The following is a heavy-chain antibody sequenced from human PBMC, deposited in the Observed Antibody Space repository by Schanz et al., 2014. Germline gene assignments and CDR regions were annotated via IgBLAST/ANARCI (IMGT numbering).Heavy chain of an antibody. CDR1: GFTLSSYA. V-gene: IGHV3-33*08. D-gene: IGHD1-1*01. J-gene: IGHJ4*02. CDR3: ARGTDWNLHY. CDR2: IWSDGSTK. Sequence: QVQLVESGGGVVQPGRSLRLSCAAYGFTLSSYAMHWVRQAPGKGLEWVAVIWSDGSTKYYADSVKGRFTISRDNSKNTLYLQMNSLRAGDTAVYYCARGTDWNLHYWGQGALVTVSS.